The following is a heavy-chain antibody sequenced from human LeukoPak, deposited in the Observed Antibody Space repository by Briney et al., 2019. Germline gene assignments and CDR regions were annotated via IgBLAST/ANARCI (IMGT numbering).Heavy chain of an antibody. V-gene: IGHV3-23*01. D-gene: IGHD6-6*01. CDR3: ARGTIAARE. Sequence: GGSPRLSCVASGFTFTDYAMTWVRQPPGRRLEWVSTITTTVGDTRYADSVKGRFTVSRDDSKGTLFLQMNSLRAEDTAVYYCARGTIAAREWSQGTLVTVSS. CDR2: ITTTVGDT. J-gene: IGHJ4*02. CDR1: GFTFTDYA.